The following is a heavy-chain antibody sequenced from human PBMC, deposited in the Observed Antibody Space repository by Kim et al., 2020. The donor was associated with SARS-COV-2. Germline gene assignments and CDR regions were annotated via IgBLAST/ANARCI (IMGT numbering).Heavy chain of an antibody. Sequence: CRKGRVTISVDTSKNQFSLKLSSVTAADTAVYYCAREDDDYGDYGWFDPWGRGTLVTVSS. D-gene: IGHD4-17*01. J-gene: IGHJ5*02. CDR3: AREDDDYGDYGWFDP. V-gene: IGHV4-59*01.